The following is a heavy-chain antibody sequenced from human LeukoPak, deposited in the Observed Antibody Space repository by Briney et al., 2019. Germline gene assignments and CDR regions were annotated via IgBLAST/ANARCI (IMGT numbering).Heavy chain of an antibody. CDR1: GGSISSSSYH. CDR2: ISYSGST. V-gene: IGHV4-39*07. CDR3: ARVTGYRIEDYFDY. J-gene: IGHJ4*02. Sequence: ASETLSLTCTVSGGSISSSSYHWGWIRQPPGKGLEWIGSISYSGSTYYNPSLKSRVTISVDTSKNQFSLKLRSVTAADTAVYYCARVTGYRIEDYFDYWGQGTLVTVAS. D-gene: IGHD6-13*01.